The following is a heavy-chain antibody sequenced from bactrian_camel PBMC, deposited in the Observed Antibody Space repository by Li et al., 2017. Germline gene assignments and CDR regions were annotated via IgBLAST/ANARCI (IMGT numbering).Heavy chain of an antibody. CDR1: RYTDSHYR. Sequence: VQLVESGGGSVQAGGSLRLSCAASRYTDSHYRMGWVRQAPGKGLEWVSGINSGGSSTYYADSVKGRFTISRDDAKNTLYLQLNDLRTEDTAIYFCAKGWEKNFAARGQGTQVTVS. CDR3: AKGWEKNFAA. CDR2: INSGGSST. V-gene: IGHV3S1*01. D-gene: IGHD1*01. J-gene: IGHJ6*01.